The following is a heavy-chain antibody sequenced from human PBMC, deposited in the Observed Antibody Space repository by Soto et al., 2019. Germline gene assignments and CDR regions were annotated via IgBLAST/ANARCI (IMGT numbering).Heavy chain of an antibody. CDR1: GFTFSSYS. CDR3: ARDLYYYDSSGYYQQALDY. Sequence: GGSLRLSCAASGFTFSSYSMNWARQAPGKGLEWVSSISSSSSYIYYADSVKGRFTISRDNAKNSLYLQMNSLRAEDTAVYYCARDLYYYDSSGYYQQALDYWGQGTLVTVSS. J-gene: IGHJ4*02. D-gene: IGHD3-22*01. CDR2: ISSSSSYI. V-gene: IGHV3-21*01.